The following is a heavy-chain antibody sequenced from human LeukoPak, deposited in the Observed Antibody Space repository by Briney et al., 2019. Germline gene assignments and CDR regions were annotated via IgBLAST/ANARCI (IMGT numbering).Heavy chain of an antibody. CDR2: ISWNSGSI. J-gene: IGHJ5*02. D-gene: IGHD3-10*01. CDR3: AKAAGGNWFDP. Sequence: WVSGISWNSGSIGYADSVKGRFTISRDNAKNSLYLQMNSLRAEDTALYYCAKAAGGNWFDPWGQGTLVTVSS. V-gene: IGHV3-9*01.